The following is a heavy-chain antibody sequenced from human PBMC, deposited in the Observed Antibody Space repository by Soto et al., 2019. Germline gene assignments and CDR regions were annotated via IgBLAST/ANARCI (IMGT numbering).Heavy chain of an antibody. D-gene: IGHD7-27*01. CDR3: ARGHLRWGYYYYGMDV. CDR1: GFTFSSYG. CDR2: IWYDGSNK. Sequence: QVQLVESGGGVVQPGRSLRLSCAASGFTFSSYGMHWVRQAPGKGLEWVAVIWYDGSNKYYADSVKGRFTISRDNSKNTLYLQMNSLRAEDTAVYYCARGHLRWGYYYYGMDVWGQGTTVTVSS. V-gene: IGHV3-33*01. J-gene: IGHJ6*02.